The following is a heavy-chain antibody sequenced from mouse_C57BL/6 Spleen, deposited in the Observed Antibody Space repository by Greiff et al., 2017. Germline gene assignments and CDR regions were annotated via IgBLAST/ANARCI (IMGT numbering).Heavy chain of an antibody. J-gene: IGHJ3*01. CDR2: IYPGSGNT. D-gene: IGHD3-2*02. Sequence: QVQLQQSGAELVRPGASVKLSCKASGYTFTDYYINWVKQRPGQGLEWIARIYPGSGNTYYNEKFKGKATLTAEKSSSTAYMQLSSLTSEDSAVYFCARGDSSGYQFAYWGQGTLDTVSA. CDR1: GYTFTDYY. CDR3: ARGDSSGYQFAY. V-gene: IGHV1-76*01.